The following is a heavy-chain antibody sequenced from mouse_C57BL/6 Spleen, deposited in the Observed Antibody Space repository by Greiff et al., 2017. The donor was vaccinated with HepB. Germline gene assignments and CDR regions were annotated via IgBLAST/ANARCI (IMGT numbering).Heavy chain of an antibody. CDR2: IYPGDGDT. Sequence: VQVVESGAELVKPGASVKISCKASGYAFSSYWMNWVKQRPGKGLEWIGQIYPGDGDTNYNGKFKGKATLTADKSSSTAYMQLSSLTSEDSAVYFCARGGYYAMDYWGQGTSVTVSS. CDR3: ARGGYYAMDY. V-gene: IGHV1-80*01. CDR1: GYAFSSYW. J-gene: IGHJ4*01.